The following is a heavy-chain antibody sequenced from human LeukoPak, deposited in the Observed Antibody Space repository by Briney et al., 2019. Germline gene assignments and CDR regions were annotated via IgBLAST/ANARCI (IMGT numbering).Heavy chain of an antibody. CDR3: ARGRMVRGDPIDY. CDR1: GGSISTYY. V-gene: IGHV4-4*07. D-gene: IGHD3-10*01. Sequence: SETLSLTCTVSGGSISTYYRSWIRRPAGKGLEWIGRVSANGRVNYNPSLERRVTISVDTSKNQFSLKLSSVTAADTAVYYCARGRMVRGDPIDYWGQGTLVTVSS. J-gene: IGHJ4*02. CDR2: VSANGRV.